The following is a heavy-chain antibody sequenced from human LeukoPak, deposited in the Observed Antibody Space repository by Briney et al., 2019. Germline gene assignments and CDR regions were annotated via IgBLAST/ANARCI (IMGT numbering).Heavy chain of an antibody. V-gene: IGHV3-23*01. Sequence: GGSLRLSCAASGFTFSSYAMSWVRQAPGKGLEWVSAISGSGGSAYYADSVEGRFTISRENSKNTLYLQMNSLKTEDTAVHYCTMSPLRYFDWSLDYWGQGTLVTVSS. CDR3: TMSPLRYFDWSLDY. CDR2: ISGSGGSA. J-gene: IGHJ4*02. CDR1: GFTFSSYA. D-gene: IGHD3-9*01.